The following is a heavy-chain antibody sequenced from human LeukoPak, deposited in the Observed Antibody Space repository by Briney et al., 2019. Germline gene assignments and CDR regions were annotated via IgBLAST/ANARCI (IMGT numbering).Heavy chain of an antibody. J-gene: IGHJ4*02. CDR2: IYTSGST. Sequence: SQTLSLTCTVSGGSISSGSYYWSWIQQPAGKGLEWIGRIYTSGSTNYNPSLKSRVTISVDTSKNQFSLKLSSVTAADTAVYYCARSDNSYYYDPNPGGYWGQGTLVTVSS. V-gene: IGHV4-61*02. D-gene: IGHD3-22*01. CDR1: GGSISSGSYY. CDR3: ARSDNSYYYDPNPGGY.